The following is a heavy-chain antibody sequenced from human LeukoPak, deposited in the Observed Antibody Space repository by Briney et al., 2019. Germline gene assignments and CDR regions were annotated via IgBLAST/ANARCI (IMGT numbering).Heavy chain of an antibody. Sequence: PGGSLRLSCAASGFTFSSYWMHWVRQAPGKGLEWVANIKTDGSEKQYVDSVKGRFAISRDNAKNSLYLQMNSLRAEDTAVYYCAKDAPNYDILTGEFDYWGQGTLVTVSS. J-gene: IGHJ4*02. CDR1: GFTFSSYW. CDR3: AKDAPNYDILTGEFDY. D-gene: IGHD3-9*01. CDR2: IKTDGSEK. V-gene: IGHV3-7*03.